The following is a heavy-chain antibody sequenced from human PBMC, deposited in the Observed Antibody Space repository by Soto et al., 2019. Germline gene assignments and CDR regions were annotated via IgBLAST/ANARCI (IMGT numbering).Heavy chain of an antibody. CDR3: ARLPSRHLVDY. V-gene: IGHV4-39*01. J-gene: IGHJ4*02. CDR2: MFYGVST. D-gene: IGHD3-3*02. CDR1: GSSINSSVYY. Sequence: SETLSLTCTVSGSSINSSVYYWGGIRHPPGKGLEWIGSMFYGVSTYYNPSLKSRVTVSVDTSKNQFSLNLRSVTAADTAVYYCARLPSRHLVDYWGQGTLVTVSS.